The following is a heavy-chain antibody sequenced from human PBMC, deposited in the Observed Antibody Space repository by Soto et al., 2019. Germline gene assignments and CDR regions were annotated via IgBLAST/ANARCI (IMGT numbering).Heavy chain of an antibody. Sequence: EVQLAESGGGPVKPGGSLRLSCVVSGFTFSDYSMNWVRQAPGKGLEWVSSITKSGYMSYADSVKGRFTISRDNSKNTLYLHMNSLRAEDTALYYCANSRVSMVRGLIIIPNYWGQGTLVTVSS. J-gene: IGHJ4*02. CDR2: ITKSGYM. CDR3: ANSRVSMVRGLIIIPNY. D-gene: IGHD3-10*01. CDR1: GFTFSDYS. V-gene: IGHV3-21*04.